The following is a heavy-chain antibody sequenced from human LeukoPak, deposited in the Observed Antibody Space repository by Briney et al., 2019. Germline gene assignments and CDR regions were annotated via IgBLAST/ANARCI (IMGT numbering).Heavy chain of an antibody. CDR1: GFTFSTYT. J-gene: IGHJ6*03. CDR3: ARDLVWFGEPKGYYNYMDV. V-gene: IGHV3-21*01. Sequence: GGSLRLSCAASGFTFSTYTRNWVRQAPGKGLEWVSAITGSGDSAYYTDSVKGRFTISRDNTKNSLYLQMNSLRAEDTAVYYCARDLVWFGEPKGYYNYMDVWGKGTTVTVSS. D-gene: IGHD3-10*01. CDR2: ITGSGDSA.